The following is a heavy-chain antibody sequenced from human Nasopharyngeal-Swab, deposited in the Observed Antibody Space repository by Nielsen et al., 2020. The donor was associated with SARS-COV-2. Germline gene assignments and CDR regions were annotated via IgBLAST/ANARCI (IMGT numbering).Heavy chain of an antibody. CDR3: ADELVVVPAAYM. V-gene: IGHV3-30*18. Sequence: GGSLRLSCAVSGFTFSSFGMHWVRQAPGKGLEWVAFIAHDASNEYYGDSVKGRFTISRDNAKNTLYLQMNSLRVEDTAVYYCADELVVVPAAYMWGQGTMVTVSS. CDR1: GFTFSSFG. CDR2: IAHDASNE. D-gene: IGHD2-15*01. J-gene: IGHJ3*02.